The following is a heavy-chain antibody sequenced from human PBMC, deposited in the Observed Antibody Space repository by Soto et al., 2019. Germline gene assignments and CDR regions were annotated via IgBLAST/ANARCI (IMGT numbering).Heavy chain of an antibody. CDR1: GFTLSSYS. D-gene: IGHD3-16*01. Sequence: EVQLVESGGGLVQRGGSLRLSCAASGFTLSSYSMNWVRQAPGKGLEWVSYITGSSSTIYYADSVKGRFTISRDNAKNSLYLQMNSLRAEATAVYDCARTGSNGFLDYWGQGTRVTVSS. CDR3: ARTGSNGFLDY. J-gene: IGHJ4*02. V-gene: IGHV3-48*01. CDR2: ITGSSSTI.